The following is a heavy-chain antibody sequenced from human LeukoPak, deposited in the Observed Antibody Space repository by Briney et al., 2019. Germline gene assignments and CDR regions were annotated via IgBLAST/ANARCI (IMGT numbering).Heavy chain of an antibody. V-gene: IGHV3-53*01. Sequence: GGSLRLSCAASGFTVSSNYMSWVRQAPGKGLEWVSVIYSGGSTYYADSVKGRFTISRDNSKNTLYLQMNSLRAEDTAVYYCARVRWLVRAFDIWGQATMVTVSS. D-gene: IGHD6-19*01. CDR3: ARVRWLVRAFDI. CDR2: IYSGGST. J-gene: IGHJ3*02. CDR1: GFTVSSNY.